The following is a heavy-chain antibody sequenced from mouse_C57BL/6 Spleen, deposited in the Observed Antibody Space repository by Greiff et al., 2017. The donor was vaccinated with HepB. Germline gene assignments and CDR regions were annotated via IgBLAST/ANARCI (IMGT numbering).Heavy chain of an antibody. CDR1: GYAFSSSW. Sequence: VQLQQSGPELVKPGASVKISCKASGYAFSSSWMNWVKQRPGKGLEWIGRIYPGDGDTNYNGKFKGKATLTADKSSSTAYMQLSSLTSEDSAVYFCATYYYGSSYEASFAYWGQGTLVTVSA. D-gene: IGHD1-1*01. CDR3: ATYYYGSSYEASFAY. J-gene: IGHJ3*01. V-gene: IGHV1-82*01. CDR2: IYPGDGDT.